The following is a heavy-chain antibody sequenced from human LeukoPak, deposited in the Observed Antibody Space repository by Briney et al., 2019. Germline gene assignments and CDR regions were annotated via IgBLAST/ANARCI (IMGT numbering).Heavy chain of an antibody. J-gene: IGHJ4*02. V-gene: IGHV4-61*02. D-gene: IGHD3-22*01. Sequence: SETLSLTCTVSGGSISSGSYYWSWIRQPAGKGLEWIGRIYTSGSTYYNPSLKSRVAISVDTSKNQFSLKLSSVTAADSAVYYCARSGYLKEFDYWGQGTLVTVSS. CDR3: ARSGYLKEFDY. CDR2: IYTSGST. CDR1: GGSISSGSYY.